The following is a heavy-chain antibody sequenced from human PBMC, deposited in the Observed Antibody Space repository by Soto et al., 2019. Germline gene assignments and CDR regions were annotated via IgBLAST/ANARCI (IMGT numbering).Heavy chain of an antibody. CDR2: IDPRNDIT. V-gene: IGHV1-46*01. D-gene: IGHD3-3*01. CDR3: SRVDSWRGYDPFYY. CDR1: GYSFTAYY. J-gene: IGHJ4*01. Sequence: QVQLVQSGAEVKKPGASVRVSCRPSGYSFTAYYIHWVRQAPGQGLEWMGVIDPRNDITSYAEKLHAKESMIKHPTTRTVYMELSNLRSEDMDNYYCSRVDSWRGYDPFYYWGQGTLLTVPS.